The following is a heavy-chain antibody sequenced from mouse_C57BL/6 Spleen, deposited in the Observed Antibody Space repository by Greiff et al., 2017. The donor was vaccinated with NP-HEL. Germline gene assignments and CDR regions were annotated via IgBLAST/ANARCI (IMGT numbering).Heavy chain of an antibody. V-gene: IGHV1-15*01. CDR3: TRYYYSAWFAY. J-gene: IGHJ3*01. Sequence: VHLVESGAELVRPGASVTLSCKASGYTFTDYEMHWVKQTPVHGLEWIGAIDPETGGTAYNQKFKGKAILTADKSSSTAYMELRSLTSEDSAVYYCTRYYYSAWFAYWGQGTLVTVSA. CDR1: GYTFTDYE. D-gene: IGHD1-1*01. CDR2: IDPETGGT.